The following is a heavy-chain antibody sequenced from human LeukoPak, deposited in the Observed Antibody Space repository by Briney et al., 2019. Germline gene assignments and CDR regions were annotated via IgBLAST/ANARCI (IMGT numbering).Heavy chain of an antibody. Sequence: SETLSLTCTVSGGSISKNYWNWIRQPAGKGLEWIGRIYSSGSTNYNPSLKSRVTLSVDTSNNQFSLRLSSVTAADTAVYYCARLKDTDYVSGFDYWGQGTLVTVSS. CDR3: ARLKDTDYVSGFDY. CDR1: GGSISKNY. CDR2: IYSSGST. D-gene: IGHD3-16*01. V-gene: IGHV4-4*07. J-gene: IGHJ4*02.